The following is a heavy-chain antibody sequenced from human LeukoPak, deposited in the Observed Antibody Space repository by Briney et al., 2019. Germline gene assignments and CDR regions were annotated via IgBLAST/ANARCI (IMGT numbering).Heavy chain of an antibody. CDR3: ARARLRVVGWFDP. D-gene: IGHD2-15*01. CDR2: IKYDGSEK. Sequence: GGSLRLSCAASGFTFGSYAMTWVRQAPGKGLEWVANIKYDGSEKYYVDSVKGRFTISRDNGKNSLYVQMNSLSVEDTAVYYCARARLRVVGWFDPWGQGTLVTVSS. CDR1: GFTFGSYA. V-gene: IGHV3-7*04. J-gene: IGHJ5*02.